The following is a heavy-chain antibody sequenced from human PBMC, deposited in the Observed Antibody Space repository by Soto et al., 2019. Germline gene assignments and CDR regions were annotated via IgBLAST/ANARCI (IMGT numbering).Heavy chain of an antibody. CDR1: GLTFSTYA. CDR3: AKSPEGLDGYKSDYYGMDV. V-gene: IGHV3-23*01. D-gene: IGHD5-12*01. Sequence: EVHLLESGGDLVQPGGSLRLSCTASGLTFSTYAMSWVRQAPGKGLEWVSAIGGSGTGGRTYYADSVKGRFTISRDNSKNTVYLQMNSLRADDTAVEYCAKSPEGLDGYKSDYYGMDVWGQGTTVNVSS. CDR2: IGGSGTGGRT. J-gene: IGHJ6*02.